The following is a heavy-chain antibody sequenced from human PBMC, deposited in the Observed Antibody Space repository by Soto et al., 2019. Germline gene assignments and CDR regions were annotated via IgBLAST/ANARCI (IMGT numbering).Heavy chain of an antibody. CDR1: GGSISSYY. V-gene: IGHV4-59*01. Sequence: SETLSLTCTVSGGSISSYYWSWIRQPPGKGLEWIGHISHSGSTNYNPSLKSRVTISVDTSKNQFSLKLSSVTAADTAVYYCGRSYYDFWSGSLYYYMDVWGKGTTVTVSS. D-gene: IGHD3-3*01. J-gene: IGHJ6*03. CDR2: ISHSGST. CDR3: GRSYYDFWSGSLYYYMDV.